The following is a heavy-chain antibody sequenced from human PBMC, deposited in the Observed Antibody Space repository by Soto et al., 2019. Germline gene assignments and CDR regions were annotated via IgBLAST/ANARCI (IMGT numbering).Heavy chain of an antibody. V-gene: IGHV4-30-4*01. D-gene: IGHD5-18*01. Sequence: PSETLSLTCTVSGVSITSYFWSWIRQPPGKGLEWIGYIYYSGSTYYNPSLKSRVTISVDTSKNQFSLKLSSVTAADTAVYYCARGSGYSSVRPWGQGTLVTVSS. J-gene: IGHJ5*02. CDR1: GVSITSYF. CDR3: ARGSGYSSVRP. CDR2: IYYSGST.